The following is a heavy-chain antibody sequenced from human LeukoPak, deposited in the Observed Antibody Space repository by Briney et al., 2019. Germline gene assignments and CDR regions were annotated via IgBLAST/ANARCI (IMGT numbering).Heavy chain of an antibody. V-gene: IGHV4-34*01. CDR3: ARGRSGYYLVYYYYGMDV. J-gene: IGHJ6*02. CDR1: GGSFSGYY. Sequence: SETLSLTCAVYGGSFSGYYWSWIRQPPGKGLEWIGEINHSGSTNYNPSLKSRVTISVDTSKNQFSLKLSSVTAADTAVYYCARGRSGYYLVYYYYGMDVWGQGTTVTVSS. CDR2: INHSGST. D-gene: IGHD3-22*01.